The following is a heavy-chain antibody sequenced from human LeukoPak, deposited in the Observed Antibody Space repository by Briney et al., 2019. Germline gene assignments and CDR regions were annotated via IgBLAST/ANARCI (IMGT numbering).Heavy chain of an antibody. V-gene: IGHV3-53*01. CDR2: IYSGGST. J-gene: IGHJ6*03. Sequence: SGGSLRLSCAASGFTISSNYMSWVRQAPGKGLEWVSVIYSGGSTYYADSVKGRFTISRDNSKSTLYLQMNSLRAEDTAVYYCASQPGMTYYYYMDVWGKGTTVTVSS. CDR3: ASQPGMTYYYYMDV. CDR1: GFTISSNY.